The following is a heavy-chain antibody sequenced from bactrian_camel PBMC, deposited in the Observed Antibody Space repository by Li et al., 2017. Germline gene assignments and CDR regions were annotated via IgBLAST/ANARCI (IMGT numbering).Heavy chain of an antibody. CDR2: LATGGGTT. CDR1: GFTFSNYW. CDR3: AAGDSAPRRIATMSDVGRMTRY. V-gene: IGHV3S1*01. Sequence: VQLVESGGGLVQPGGSLRLSCAASGFTFSNYWMYWVRQAPGAKLEWVSSLATGGGTTYYADSVTGRFTISADSAKNTFYLQMNGLKPEDTAVYYCAAGDSAPRRIATMSDVGRMTRYWGQGTQVTVS. D-gene: IGHD4*01. J-gene: IGHJ4*01.